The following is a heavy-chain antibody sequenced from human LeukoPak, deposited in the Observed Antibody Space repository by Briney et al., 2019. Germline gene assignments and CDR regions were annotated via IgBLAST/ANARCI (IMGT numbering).Heavy chain of an antibody. CDR2: ISWNSGSI. D-gene: IGHD2-15*01. V-gene: IGHV3-9*03. CDR3: ARSTAKYYYYMDV. CDR1: GFTFDDYA. Sequence: GGSLRLSCAASGFTFDDYAMHWVRQAPGKGLEWVSGISWNSGSIGYADSVKGRFTISRDNAKNSLYLQMNSLRAEDMALYYCARSTAKYYYYMDVWGKETTVTVPS. J-gene: IGHJ6*03.